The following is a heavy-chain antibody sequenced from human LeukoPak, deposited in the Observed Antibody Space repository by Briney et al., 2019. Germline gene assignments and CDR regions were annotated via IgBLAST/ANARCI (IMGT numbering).Heavy chain of an antibody. V-gene: IGHV3-23*01. D-gene: IGHD3-10*01. CDR3: AKGGYAFHI. CDR1: GFTFSSYA. J-gene: IGHJ3*02. CDR2: ISGSGGST. Sequence: GGSLRLSCAASGFTFSSYAMSWVRQARGKGLEWVSAISGSGGSTFYADSVKGRFTISRDNSKNTLYLQVNSLRADDTAVYYWAKGGYAFHIWGQGTKVTVSS.